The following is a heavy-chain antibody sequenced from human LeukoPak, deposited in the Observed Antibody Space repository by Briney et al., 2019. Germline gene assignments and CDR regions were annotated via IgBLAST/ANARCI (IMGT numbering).Heavy chain of an antibody. Sequence: ASVKVSCKASGYTFTGYYMHWVRQAPGQGLEWMGWINPNSGDTNYAQKFQGRVTMTRDTSISTAYMELSRLRSDDTAVYYCARGYYDILTGYYKGGNYHYYYMDVWGKGTTVTVSS. CDR1: GYTFTGYY. D-gene: IGHD3-9*01. CDR3: ARGYYDILTGYYKGGNYHYYYMDV. CDR2: INPNSGDT. J-gene: IGHJ6*03. V-gene: IGHV1-2*02.